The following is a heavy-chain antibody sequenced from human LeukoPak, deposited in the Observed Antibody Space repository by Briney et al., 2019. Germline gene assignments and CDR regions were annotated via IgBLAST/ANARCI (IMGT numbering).Heavy chain of an antibody. J-gene: IGHJ4*02. CDR3: ARVNINNWHSCDY. Sequence: SGTLSLTCAVSVGSISSNNWWGWVRQPPGKGLEWIGEIYHSGSPNYNPSLKSRVTISVDKSRNHFSLNLSSVTAADTAVYYCARVNINNWHSCDYWGQGTLVTVSS. CDR2: IYHSGSP. V-gene: IGHV4-4*02. D-gene: IGHD1-1*01. CDR1: VGSISSNNW.